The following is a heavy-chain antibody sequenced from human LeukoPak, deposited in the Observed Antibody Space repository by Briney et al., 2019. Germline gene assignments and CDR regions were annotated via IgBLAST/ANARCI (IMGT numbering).Heavy chain of an antibody. CDR3: AKDVIIVVVPAATDY. V-gene: IGHV3-21*04. J-gene: IGHJ4*02. CDR1: GFTFSSYS. CDR2: ISSSSSYI. D-gene: IGHD2-2*01. Sequence: GGSLRLSCAASGFTFSSYSLNWVRQAPGKGLEWVSSISSSSSYIYYADSVKGRFTISRDNAKNSLYLQMNSLRAEDTAVYYCAKDVIIVVVPAATDYWGQGTLVTVSS.